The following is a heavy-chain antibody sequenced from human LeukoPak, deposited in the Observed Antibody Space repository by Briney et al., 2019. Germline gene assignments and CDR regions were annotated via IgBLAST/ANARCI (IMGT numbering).Heavy chain of an antibody. CDR2: ISWNSGSI. CDR3: AKDTDGAAAGTTWGH. V-gene: IGHV3-9*01. Sequence: SLRLSCAASGFTFSSYSMNWVRQAPGKGLEWVSGISWNSGSIGYADSVKGRFTISRDNAKNSLYLQMNSLRAEDTALYYCAKDTDGAAAGTTWGHWGQGTLVTVSS. J-gene: IGHJ4*02. D-gene: IGHD6-13*01. CDR1: GFTFSSYS.